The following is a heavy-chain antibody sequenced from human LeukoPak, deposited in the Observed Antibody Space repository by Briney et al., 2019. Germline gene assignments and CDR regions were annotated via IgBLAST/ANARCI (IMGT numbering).Heavy chain of an antibody. D-gene: IGHD4-17*01. CDR2: MNPNSGNT. CDR1: GYTFTSYD. J-gene: IGHJ3*02. V-gene: IGHV1-8*01. CDR3: ARDMTTVTTSFEAFDI. Sequence: ASVKVYCKASGYTFTSYDINWVRQATGQGLEWMGWMNPNSGNTGYAQKFQGRVTMTRNTSISTAYMELSSLRSEDTAVYYCARDMTTVTTSFEAFDIWGQGTMVTVSS.